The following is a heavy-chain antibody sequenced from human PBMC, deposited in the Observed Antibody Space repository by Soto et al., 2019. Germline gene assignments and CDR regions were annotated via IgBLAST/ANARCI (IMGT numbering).Heavy chain of an antibody. Sequence: GGSLRLSCAASGFTFSINAMSWVRQAPGKGLEWVSAISGSGGSTYSVDSVKGRFTISRDNSKNTLYLQMNSLRAEDTAVYYCAKSLRGIIIDFDCWGQGTLVTVSS. CDR1: GFTFSINA. J-gene: IGHJ4*02. V-gene: IGHV3-23*01. D-gene: IGHD3-10*01. CDR2: ISGSGGST. CDR3: AKSLRGIIIDFDC.